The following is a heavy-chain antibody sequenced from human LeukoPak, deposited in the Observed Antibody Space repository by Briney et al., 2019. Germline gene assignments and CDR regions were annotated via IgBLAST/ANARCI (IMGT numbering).Heavy chain of an antibody. D-gene: IGHD2-15*01. Sequence: SETLSLTCSVSGYSISSGYYWGWTRQPPGKGLEWIGSISHSGSTYYNPSLKSRVTISLDTSKNQFSLKLSSVTAADTAVYYCARYGGHCSGGSCYSVNGAFDIWGQGTMVTVSS. J-gene: IGHJ3*02. CDR1: GYSISSGYY. V-gene: IGHV4-38-2*02. CDR2: ISHSGST. CDR3: ARYGGHCSGGSCYSVNGAFDI.